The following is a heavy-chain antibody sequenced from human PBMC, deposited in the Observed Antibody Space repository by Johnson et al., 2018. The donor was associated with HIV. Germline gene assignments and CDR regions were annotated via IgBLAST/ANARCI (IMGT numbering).Heavy chain of an antibody. V-gene: IGHV3-66*01. Sequence: VQLAESGGGLVQPGGSLRLSCAASGFTVSSNYMSWVRQAPGKGLEWVSVIYSGGSTYYADSVKGRFTISRDNSKNTLYLQMNSLRAEDTAVYYCARAYYDSTGYYPHAFHVWGQGTMVTVSS. D-gene: IGHD3-22*01. J-gene: IGHJ3*01. CDR2: IYSGGST. CDR1: GFTVSSNY. CDR3: ARAYYDSTGYYPHAFHV.